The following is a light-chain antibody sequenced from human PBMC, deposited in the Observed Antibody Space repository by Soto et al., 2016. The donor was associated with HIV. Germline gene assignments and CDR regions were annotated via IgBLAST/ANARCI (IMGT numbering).Light chain of an antibody. J-gene: IGLJ2*01. V-gene: IGLV3-19*01. CDR2: PKY. Sequence: SELTQDPAVSVALGQTVTITCRGDSLRNYFTSWYLQKPGQAPILLIYPKYNRPPGISDRFSASSSGNTASLTVTGTQTGDEGNYYCSSRDKSGSRLVTFGGGTRLTV. CDR1: SLRNYF. CDR3: SSRDKSGSRLVT.